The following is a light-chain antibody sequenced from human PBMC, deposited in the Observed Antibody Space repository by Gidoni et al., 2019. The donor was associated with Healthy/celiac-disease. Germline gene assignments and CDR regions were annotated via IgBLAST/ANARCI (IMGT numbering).Light chain of an antibody. CDR2: DVS. V-gene: IGLV2-14*01. CDR3: SSYTISSTLLV. CDR1: SSDGGGYNY. Sequence: QSALTQPASVSGSPGQSITISCTGTSSDGGGYNYVSWYQQHPGKAPKLMIYDVSNRPSGVSNRFSGSKSGNTASLTISGLQAEAEADYYCSSYTISSTLLVFGGGTKLTVL. J-gene: IGLJ2*01.